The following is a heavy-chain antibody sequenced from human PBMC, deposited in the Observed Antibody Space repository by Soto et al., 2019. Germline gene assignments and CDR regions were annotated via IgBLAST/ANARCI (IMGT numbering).Heavy chain of an antibody. V-gene: IGHV4-30-2*05. J-gene: IGHJ6*02. Sequence: SETLSLTCAVSGGSISSGGYSWSWIRQPPGKGLEWIGYIYHSGSTYYNPSLKSRVTISVDTSKNQFSLKLSSVTAADTAVYYCARTSSEGDSYGMDVWGQGTTVTVSS. CDR3: ARTSSEGDSYGMDV. D-gene: IGHD6-6*01. CDR2: IYHSGST. CDR1: GGSISSGGYS.